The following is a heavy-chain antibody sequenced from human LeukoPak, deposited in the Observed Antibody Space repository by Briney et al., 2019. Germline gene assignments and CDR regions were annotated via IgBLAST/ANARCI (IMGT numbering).Heavy chain of an antibody. Sequence: SETLSLTCTVSGGSISSYHWSWIRQPPGKGLEWIGYIYDSGSTSYNPSLKSRVTISLDTSKSHFSLRLSSVIAADTAVYFCARVSRYSYGSYYFDYWGQGILVTVSS. V-gene: IGHV4-4*09. CDR1: GGSISSYH. CDR2: IYDSGST. J-gene: IGHJ4*02. CDR3: ARVSRYSYGSYYFDY. D-gene: IGHD5-18*01.